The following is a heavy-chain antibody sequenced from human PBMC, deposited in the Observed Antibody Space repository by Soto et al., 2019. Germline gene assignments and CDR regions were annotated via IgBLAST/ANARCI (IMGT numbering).Heavy chain of an antibody. Sequence: SQTLSLTCAISGDSVSSNSAAWNWIRQSPSRGLEWLGRTYYRSKWYNDYAVSVKSRITINPDTSKNQFSLQLNSVTPEDMAVYYCARGDPYTDTLRNDAFDIWGQGTMVTVSS. CDR3: ARGDPYTDTLRNDAFDI. CDR1: GDSVSSNSAA. CDR2: TYYRSKWYN. D-gene: IGHD1-1*01. J-gene: IGHJ3*02. V-gene: IGHV6-1*01.